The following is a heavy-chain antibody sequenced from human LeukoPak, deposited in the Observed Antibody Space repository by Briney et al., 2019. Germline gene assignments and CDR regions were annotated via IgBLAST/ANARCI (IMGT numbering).Heavy chain of an antibody. CDR1: GGSFSGYY. D-gene: IGHD6-13*01. Sequence: SETLSLTCAVYGGSFSGYYWSWIRQPPGKGLEWIGEINHSGSTNYNPSLKSRVTISVDTSKYQFSLKLSSVTAADTAVYYCARPALPRPTKYSSSWSARLQYNWFDPWGQGTLVTVSS. V-gene: IGHV4-34*01. CDR3: ARPALPRPTKYSSSWSARLQYNWFDP. CDR2: INHSGST. J-gene: IGHJ5*02.